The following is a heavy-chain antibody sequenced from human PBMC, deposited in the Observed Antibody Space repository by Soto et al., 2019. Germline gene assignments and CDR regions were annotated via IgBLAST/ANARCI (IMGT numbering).Heavy chain of an antibody. CDR3: AKDPHYDSSGPVDY. CDR2: ISGSGGST. Sequence: HPGGSLRLSCAASGFTFSSYAMSWVRQAPGKGLEWVSAISGSGGSTYYADSVKGRFTISRDNSKNTLYLQMNSLRAEDTAVYYCAKDPHYDSSGPVDYWGQGTLVTVSS. CDR1: GFTFSSYA. D-gene: IGHD3-22*01. J-gene: IGHJ4*02. V-gene: IGHV3-23*01.